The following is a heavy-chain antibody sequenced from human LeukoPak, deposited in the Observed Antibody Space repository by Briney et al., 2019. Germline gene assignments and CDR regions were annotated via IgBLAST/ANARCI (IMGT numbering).Heavy chain of an antibody. Sequence: SETLSLTCTVSGGSISSSSYYWGWIRQPPGKGLEWIGYIYYSGSTNYNPSLKSRVTISVDTSKNQFSLKLSSVTAADTAVYYCARVPTSSGWFFDPWGQGTLVTVSP. CDR2: IYYSGST. V-gene: IGHV4-61*05. J-gene: IGHJ5*02. CDR1: GGSISSSSYY. CDR3: ARVPTSSGWFFDP. D-gene: IGHD6-19*01.